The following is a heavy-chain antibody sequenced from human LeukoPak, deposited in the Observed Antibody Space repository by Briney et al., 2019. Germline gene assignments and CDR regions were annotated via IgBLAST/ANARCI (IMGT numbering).Heavy chain of an antibody. CDR3: ARERCSSTSCYTEDYYYMDV. CDR2: IYYSGST. V-gene: IGHV4-59*01. J-gene: IGHJ6*03. CDR1: GGSISSYY. D-gene: IGHD2-2*02. Sequence: SETLSLTCTVSGGSISSYYWSWIRQPPGKGLEWLGYIYYSGSTNYNPSLKSRVTIPVDTSKNQFSLKLSSVTAADTAVYYCARERCSSTSCYTEDYYYMDVWGKGTTVTVSS.